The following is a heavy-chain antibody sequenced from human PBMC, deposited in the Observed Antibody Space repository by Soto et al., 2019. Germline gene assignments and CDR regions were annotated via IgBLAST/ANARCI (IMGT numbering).Heavy chain of an antibody. Sequence: EVQLVESGGGLVQPGGSLKLSCAASGFIFSGSAMHWVRQASGKGLEWVGRILSKAGNYATAYPASMKGRFTISRDDSENTAFLQMNSLKTEDTAVYYCIRGGSPYYYDYWGQGTLVAVSS. V-gene: IGHV3-73*01. J-gene: IGHJ4*02. CDR1: GFIFSGSA. CDR2: ILSKAGNYAT. CDR3: IRGGSPYYYDY.